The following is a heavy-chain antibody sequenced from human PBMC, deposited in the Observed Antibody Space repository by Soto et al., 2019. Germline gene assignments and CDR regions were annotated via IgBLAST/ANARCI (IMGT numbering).Heavy chain of an antibody. CDR3: ARVGDRGYYHYYYDMDV. Sequence: QVQLVESGGGLVTPGGSLSLSCAASAFTFSDYYTNWIRQAPGQGLDWISYLRTGGSTVYYAGSVKGRFTSARDNAKKSLDLQMNSLRAEDTAGYVCARVGDRGYYHYYYDMDVWGRGTTVTVSS. CDR2: LRTGGSTV. D-gene: IGHD5-12*01. J-gene: IGHJ6*03. V-gene: IGHV3-11*01. CDR1: AFTFSDYY.